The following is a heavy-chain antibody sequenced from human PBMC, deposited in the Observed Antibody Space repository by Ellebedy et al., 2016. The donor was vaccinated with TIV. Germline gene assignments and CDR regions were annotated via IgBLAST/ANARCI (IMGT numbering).Heavy chain of an antibody. CDR1: GFTFKNYW. D-gene: IGHD4-17*01. CDR2: IKHDGSEK. CDR3: ARNNHGAYGGGDAFDI. Sequence: GGSLRLXXAASGFTFKNYWMTWVRQAPGKGLEWVTNIKHDGSEKYYVDSVKGRFTVSRDNAKNSLFLQMSSLRVEDTAVYYCARNNHGAYGGGDAFDIWGKGTMVTVSS. J-gene: IGHJ3*02. V-gene: IGHV3-7*01.